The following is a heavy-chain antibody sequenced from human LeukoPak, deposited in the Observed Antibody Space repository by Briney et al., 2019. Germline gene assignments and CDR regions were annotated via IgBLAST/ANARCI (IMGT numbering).Heavy chain of an antibody. CDR3: ARSLCGGDCNEAFDI. V-gene: IGHV5-51*01. Sequence: GESLKISCKGFGYSFRDYWIDWVRQMPGKGLEWMGIIYPGDSDTRYSPSFQGQVTVSADKSINTAYLQWSSLKASDTAMYYCARSLCGGDCNEAFDIWGQGTMVTVSS. J-gene: IGHJ3*02. CDR1: GYSFRDYW. D-gene: IGHD2-21*02. CDR2: IYPGDSDT.